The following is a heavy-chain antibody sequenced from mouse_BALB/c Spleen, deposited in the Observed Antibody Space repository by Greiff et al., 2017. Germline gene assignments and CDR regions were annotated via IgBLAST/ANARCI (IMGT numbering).Heavy chain of an antibody. Sequence: EVQLQQSGAELVRPGALVKLSCKASGFNIKDYYMHWVKQRPEQGLEWIGWIDPENGNTIYDPKFQGKASITADTSSNTAYLQLSSLTSEDTAVYYCAKGAITTFAYWGQGTLVTVSA. J-gene: IGHJ3*01. D-gene: IGHD2-4*01. CDR2: IDPENGNT. V-gene: IGHV14-1*02. CDR1: GFNIKDYY. CDR3: AKGAITTFAY.